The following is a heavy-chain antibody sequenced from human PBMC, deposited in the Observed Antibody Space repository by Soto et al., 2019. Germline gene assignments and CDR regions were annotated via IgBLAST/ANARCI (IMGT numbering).Heavy chain of an antibody. CDR2: IYYSGST. D-gene: IGHD6-13*01. J-gene: IGHJ5*02. CDR3: ARWWVGSSSWYNWFDP. Sequence: SETLSLTCTVSGGSISSYYWSWIRQPPGKGLEWIGYIYYSGSTNYNPSLKSRVTISVDTSKNQFSLKLSSVTAADTAVYYCARWWVGSSSWYNWFDPWGQGTLVTVSS. V-gene: IGHV4-59*08. CDR1: GGSISSYY.